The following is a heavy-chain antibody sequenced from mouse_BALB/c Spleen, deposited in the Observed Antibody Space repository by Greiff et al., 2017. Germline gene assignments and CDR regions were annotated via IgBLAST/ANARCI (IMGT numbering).Heavy chain of an antibody. V-gene: IGHV5-4*02. CDR2: ISDGGSYT. CDR3: AREGDSSP. J-gene: IGHJ4*01. Sequence: EVQRVESGGGLVKPGGSLKLSCAASGFTFSDYYMYWVRQTPEKRLEWVATISDGGSYTYYPDSVKGRFTISRDNAKNNLYLQMSSLKSEDTAMYYCAREGDSSPWGQGTSVTVSS. D-gene: IGHD3-3*01. CDR1: GFTFSDYY.